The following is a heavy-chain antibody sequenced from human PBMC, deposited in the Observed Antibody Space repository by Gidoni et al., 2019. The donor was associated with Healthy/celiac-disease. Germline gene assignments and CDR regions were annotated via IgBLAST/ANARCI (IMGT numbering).Heavy chain of an antibody. V-gene: IGHV1-69*01. J-gene: IGHJ4*02. CDR3: ARDGDGSSSDGGDY. CDR2: IIPIFGTA. D-gene: IGHD6-6*01. CDR1: GGTVTSYA. Sequence: QVQLVQSGAEVNKPGSSLKVSCKASGGTVTSYAISWVRQAPGQGLEWMGGIIPIFGTANYAQKFQGRVTITADESTSTAYMELSSLRSEDTAVYYCARDGDGSSSDGGDYWGQGTLVTVSS.